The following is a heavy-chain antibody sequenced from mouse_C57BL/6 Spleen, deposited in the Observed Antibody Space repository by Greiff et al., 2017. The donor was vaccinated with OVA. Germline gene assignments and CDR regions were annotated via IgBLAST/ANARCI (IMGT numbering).Heavy chain of an antibody. CDR1: GYTFTDYE. D-gene: IGHD2-1*01. CDR3: TSIYYVPYYFDY. Sequence: VQLQQSGAELVRPGASVTLSCKASGYTFTDYEMHWVKQTPVHGLEWIGAIDPETGGTAYNQKFKGKAILTADKSSSTAYMELRSLTSEDSAVYYCTSIYYVPYYFDYWGQGTTLTVSS. CDR2: IDPETGGT. J-gene: IGHJ2*01. V-gene: IGHV1-15*01.